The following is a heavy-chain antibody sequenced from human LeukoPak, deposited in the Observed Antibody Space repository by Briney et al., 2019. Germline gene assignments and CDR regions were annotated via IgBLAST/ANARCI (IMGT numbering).Heavy chain of an antibody. V-gene: IGHV4-59*01. CDR1: GGSISSYY. CDR3: ARESSWGNFDY. Sequence: PSETLSLTCTVSGGSISSYYWSWIRHPPGKGLEWIGYIYYSGSTNYNPSLKGRVTISVDTSKNQFSLKLSYVTAADTAVYFCARESSWGNFDYWGQGTLVTVSS. D-gene: IGHD7-27*01. J-gene: IGHJ4*02. CDR2: IYYSGST.